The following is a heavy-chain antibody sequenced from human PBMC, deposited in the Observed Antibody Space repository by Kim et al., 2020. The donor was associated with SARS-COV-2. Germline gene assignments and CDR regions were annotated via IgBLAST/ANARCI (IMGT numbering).Heavy chain of an antibody. J-gene: IGHJ3*02. CDR2: IYSGGST. Sequence: GGSLRLSCAASGFTVSSNYMSWVRQAPGKGLEWVSVIYSGGSTYYADSVKGRFTISRDNSKNTLYLQMNSLRAEDTAVYYCARQASSWLLDAFDIWGQGTMVTVSS. D-gene: IGHD6-13*01. CDR1: GFTVSSNY. V-gene: IGHV3-53*01. CDR3: ARQASSWLLDAFDI.